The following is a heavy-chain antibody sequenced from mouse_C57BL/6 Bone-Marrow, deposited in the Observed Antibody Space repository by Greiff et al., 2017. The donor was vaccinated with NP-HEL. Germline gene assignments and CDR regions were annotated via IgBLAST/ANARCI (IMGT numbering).Heavy chain of an antibody. Sequence: QVQLQQSGAELARPGASVKLSCKASGYTFTSYGISWVKQRTGQGLEWIGEIYPRSGNTYYNEKFKGKATLTADKSSSTAYMELRSLTSEDSAVYFCAREEAYYYGSRGYFDYWGQGTTLAVSS. CDR3: AREEAYYYGSRGYFDY. CDR1: GYTFTSYG. J-gene: IGHJ2*01. D-gene: IGHD1-1*01. V-gene: IGHV1-81*01. CDR2: IYPRSGNT.